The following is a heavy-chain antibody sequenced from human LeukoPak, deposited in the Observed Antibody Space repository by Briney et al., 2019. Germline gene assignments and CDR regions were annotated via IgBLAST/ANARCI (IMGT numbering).Heavy chain of an antibody. CDR2: ISSSSSHT. CDR1: GFTFSDYY. V-gene: IGHV3-11*06. Sequence: GGSLRLSCAASGFTFSDYYMSWIRQAPGKGLEWSSYISSSSSHTNYAESVKGRFTISRDNAKNSLYLQMNSLRAEDTAVYYCAYRSRSGSSTLYFDYWGQGTLVTVSS. D-gene: IGHD1-26*01. CDR3: AYRSRSGSSTLYFDY. J-gene: IGHJ4*02.